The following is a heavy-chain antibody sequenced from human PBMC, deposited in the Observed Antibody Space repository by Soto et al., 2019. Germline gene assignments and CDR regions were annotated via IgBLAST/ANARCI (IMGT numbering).Heavy chain of an antibody. V-gene: IGHV4-30-4*01. CDR3: ASERPDGARLAP. J-gene: IGHJ5*02. CDR2: IYYSGST. CDR1: GGSISSGDYY. D-gene: IGHD6-6*01. Sequence: QVQLQESGPGLVKPSQTLSLTCTVSGGSISSGDYYWSWIRQPPGKGLEWIGYIYYSGSTYYNPSLKTRFTISVATSKNQFSLKLRSVTAADTAVYYCASERPDGARLAPWGQGTLVTVSS.